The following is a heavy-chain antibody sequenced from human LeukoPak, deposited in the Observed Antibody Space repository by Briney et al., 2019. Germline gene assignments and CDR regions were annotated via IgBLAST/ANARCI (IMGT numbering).Heavy chain of an antibody. Sequence: ASVKVSCKASGYTFTNYHINWVRQAPGQGLEWVGWINPNTGDRGYAQKFQGRVSITSDTSISTAYMELGSPRSEDTAVYLCARTTSLTASGYDYWGQGTLVTVSS. CDR3: ARTTSLTASGYDY. J-gene: IGHJ4*02. CDR1: GYTFTNYH. V-gene: IGHV1-8*03. CDR2: INPNTGDR. D-gene: IGHD4-17*01.